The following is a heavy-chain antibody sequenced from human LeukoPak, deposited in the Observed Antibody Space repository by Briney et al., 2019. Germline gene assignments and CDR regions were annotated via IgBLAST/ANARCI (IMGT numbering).Heavy chain of an antibody. CDR1: GFHFSNYG. J-gene: IGHJ3*02. CDR2: ISSDTTNK. Sequence: GRSLRLFCAASGFHFSNYGIHWVRQAPGKGLEWVAVISSDTTNKYYTDSVKGRFTISRDNSKNTLYLQMNSLRAEDTAVYYCARDWSGYSDAFDIWGQGTMVTVSS. D-gene: IGHD3-3*01. CDR3: ARDWSGYSDAFDI. V-gene: IGHV3-30*03.